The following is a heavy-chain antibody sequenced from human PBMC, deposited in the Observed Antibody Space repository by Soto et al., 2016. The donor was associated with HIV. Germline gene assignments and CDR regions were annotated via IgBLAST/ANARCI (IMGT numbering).Heavy chain of an antibody. CDR3: ARRSNTVNPVYWYFDL. CDR2: ISSSSSTK. CDR1: EFTFSGYN. D-gene: IGHD4-17*01. J-gene: IGHJ2*01. V-gene: IGHV3-48*01. Sequence: EVQLVESGGGLVQPGGSLRLTCAASEFTFSGYNMNWARQAPGKGLEWVSYISSSSSTKYYADSVKGRFTISRDNAKNSLYLQMNSLRAEDTALYYCARRSNTVNPVYWYFDLWGRGTLVTVSS.